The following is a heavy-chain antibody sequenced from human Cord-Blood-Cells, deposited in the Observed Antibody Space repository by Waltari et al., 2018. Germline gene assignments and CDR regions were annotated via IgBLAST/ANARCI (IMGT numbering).Heavy chain of an antibody. Sequence: QLQLQESGPGLVKPSETLSLTCTVSGGSISSSRYYWGWIRQPPGKGLEWIGSIYYSGSTYYNPSLKSRVTISVDTSKNQFSLKLSSVTAADTAVYYCARGSSSWYYGMDVWGQGTTVTVSS. V-gene: IGHV4-39*01. CDR3: ARGSSSWYYGMDV. J-gene: IGHJ6*02. D-gene: IGHD6-13*01. CDR2: IYYSGST. CDR1: GGSISSSRYY.